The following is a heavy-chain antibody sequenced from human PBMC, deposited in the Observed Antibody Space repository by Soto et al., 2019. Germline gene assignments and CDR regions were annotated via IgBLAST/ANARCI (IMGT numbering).Heavy chain of an antibody. CDR2: ISSNGGST. CDR1: GFTFSSYA. D-gene: IGHD6-13*01. J-gene: IGHJ4*02. Sequence: LRLSCSVSGFTFSSYAMHWVRQAPGKGLLYVSSISSNGGSTYYPDSVKGRFTISRDNSKNTLYLQMSSLRTEDTAVYYCVKDRWVDYWGQGILVTVYS. CDR3: VKDRWVDY. V-gene: IGHV3-64D*06.